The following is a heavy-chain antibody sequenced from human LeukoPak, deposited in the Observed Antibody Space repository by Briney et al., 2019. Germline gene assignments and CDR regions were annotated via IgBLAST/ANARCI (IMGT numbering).Heavy chain of an antibody. J-gene: IGHJ4*02. Sequence: SETLSLTCTVSGGSISSYSLSWIRQPAGKGLEWIGRLYSSGSTNYDPSLKSRVTMSVDTSKNQFSLNLSSVTAADTAVYYCADFDFDFWGQGTLVTVSS. CDR2: LYSSGST. V-gene: IGHV4-4*07. CDR3: ADFDFDF. CDR1: GGSISSYS.